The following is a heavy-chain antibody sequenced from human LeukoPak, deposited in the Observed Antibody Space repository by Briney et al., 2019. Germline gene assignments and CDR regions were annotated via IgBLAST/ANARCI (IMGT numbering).Heavy chain of an antibody. V-gene: IGHV3-33*01. D-gene: IGHD2/OR15-2a*01. Sequence: GGSLRLFCAASGFTFSSYGMHWVRQAPGKGLEWVAVIWYDGSNKYYADSVKGRFTISRDNSKNTLYLQMNSLRAEDTAVYYCARVRPLLLSYYGMDVWGQGTTVTVSS. J-gene: IGHJ6*02. CDR1: GFTFSSYG. CDR2: IWYDGSNK. CDR3: ARVRPLLLSYYGMDV.